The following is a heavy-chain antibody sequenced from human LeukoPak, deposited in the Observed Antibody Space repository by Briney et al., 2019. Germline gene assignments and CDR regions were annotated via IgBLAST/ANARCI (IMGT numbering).Heavy chain of an antibody. Sequence: GGSLRLSCAASGFTFAAHNMHWVRQAPGKGLQYVAGISSDGRSTFYGSSVKGRFITSRDNSRNTLYLQLGNLRTDDLAVYYCAKDHDYGGPDYWGQGTLVAVSS. V-gene: IGHV3-64*01. CDR2: ISSDGRST. J-gene: IGHJ4*02. D-gene: IGHD4-23*01. CDR1: GFTFAAHN. CDR3: AKDHDYGGPDY.